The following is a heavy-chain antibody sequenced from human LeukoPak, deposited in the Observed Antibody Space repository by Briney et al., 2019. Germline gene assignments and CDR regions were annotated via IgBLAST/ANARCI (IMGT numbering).Heavy chain of an antibody. V-gene: IGHV3-30-3*01. CDR2: ISYDGSNK. CDR1: GFTFSSYA. Sequence: GGSLKLSCAASGFTFSSYAMHWVRQAPGKGLEWVAVISYDGSNKYYADSVKGRFTISRDNSKNTPYLQMNSLRAEDTAVYYCATGKYCSGGSCSWDYWGQGTLVTVSS. CDR3: ATGKYCSGGSCSWDY. J-gene: IGHJ4*02. D-gene: IGHD2-15*01.